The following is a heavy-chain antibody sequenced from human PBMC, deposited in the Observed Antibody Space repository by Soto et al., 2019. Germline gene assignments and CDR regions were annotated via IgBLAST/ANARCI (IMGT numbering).Heavy chain of an antibody. CDR2: MYSGGTAT. CDR3: ARGVPVGAIGRFYFDS. V-gene: IGHV3-53*01. D-gene: IGHD1-26*01. J-gene: IGHJ4*02. CDR1: GFTVSNNY. Sequence: EVQLVESGGGLIQPGGSLRLSCAASGFTVSNNYMTWVRQAPGKGLEWVSVMYSGGTATSYADYVKGRFTVSRDNSKNTVSLQLDSLKADETAVYYCARGVPVGAIGRFYFDSWGQGTLVTVSS.